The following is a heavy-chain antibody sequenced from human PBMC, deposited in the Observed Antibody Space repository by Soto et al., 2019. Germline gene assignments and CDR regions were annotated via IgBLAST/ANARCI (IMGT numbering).Heavy chain of an antibody. D-gene: IGHD6-13*01. V-gene: IGHV1-18*01. CDR2: VNTYNGNP. J-gene: IGHJ4*02. Sequence: QVQLVQSGVEVKKPGASVKVSCKASGYTFTDYAISWVRQAPGRGLEWMGWVNTYNGNPNYAQIFQGRVTMTTDTSTDTAYMELRSLKSDDSAVYYFARDSQYSTSWQRFDSWGQGTLVTVSS. CDR1: GYTFTDYA. CDR3: ARDSQYSTSWQRFDS.